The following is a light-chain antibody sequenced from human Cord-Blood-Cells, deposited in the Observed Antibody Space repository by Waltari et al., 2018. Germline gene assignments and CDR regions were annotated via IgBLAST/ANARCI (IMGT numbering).Light chain of an antibody. J-gene: IGLJ1*01. Sequence: QSALTQPASVSGSPGPSITIPCTGTSSDVGSYNLVSCYQQHPGNSPKLMIYEGSKRPSGVSNLFSGSKSGNTASLTISGLQAEDEADYYCCSYAGSSTSLYVFGTGTKVTVL. CDR1: SSDVGSYNL. V-gene: IGLV2-23*01. CDR2: EGS. CDR3: CSYAGSSTSLYV.